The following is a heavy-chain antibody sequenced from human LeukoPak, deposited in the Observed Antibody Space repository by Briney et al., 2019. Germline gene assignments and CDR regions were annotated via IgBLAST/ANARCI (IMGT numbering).Heavy chain of an antibody. J-gene: IGHJ5*02. CDR3: ARKAGSGNWFDP. CDR1: GFTVSSNY. V-gene: IGHV3-53*05. CDR2: IYSGGST. Sequence: GGSLRLSCAASGFTVSSNYMSWVRQAPGKGLEWVSVIYSGGSTYYADSVKGRFTISRDNSKNTLYLQMNSRRAEDTAVYYCARKAGSGNWFDPWGQGTLVTVSS. D-gene: IGHD3-10*01.